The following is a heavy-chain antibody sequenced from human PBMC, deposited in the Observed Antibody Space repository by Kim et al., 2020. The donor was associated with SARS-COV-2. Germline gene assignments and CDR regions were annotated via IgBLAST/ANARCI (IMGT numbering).Heavy chain of an antibody. CDR1: GGSISSYY. CDR3: ARDFQDGHDYYYYGMDV. Sequence: SETLSLTCTVSGGSISSYYWSWIRQPPGKGLEWIGYIYYSGSTNYNPSLKSRVTISVDTSKNQFSLKLSSVTAADTAVYYCARDFQDGHDYYYYGMDVWGQGTTVTVSS. V-gene: IGHV4-59*13. J-gene: IGHJ6*02. CDR2: IYYSGST. D-gene: IGHD2-15*01.